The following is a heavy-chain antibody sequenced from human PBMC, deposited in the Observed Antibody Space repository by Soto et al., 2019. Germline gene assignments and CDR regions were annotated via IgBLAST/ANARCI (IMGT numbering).Heavy chain of an antibody. CDR1: GYTFSSYT. J-gene: IGHJ4*02. CDR2: IIPVFNSA. D-gene: IGHD6-25*01. V-gene: IGHV1-69*01. CDR3: ARIGDGNQRPFDY. Sequence: QVRLVQSGAEVKKPGSSVKVSCKASGYTFSSYTINWVRQAPGQGLESMGGIIPVFNSATYAQKFQGRVTITADESTSTAYLELRSLRSEDTAVYYCARIGDGNQRPFDYWGQGTLVTVSS.